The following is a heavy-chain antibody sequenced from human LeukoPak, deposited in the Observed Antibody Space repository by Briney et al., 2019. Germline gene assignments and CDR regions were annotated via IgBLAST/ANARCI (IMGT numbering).Heavy chain of an antibody. CDR3: AKDMDGGWFFDS. CDR1: GLTFSSYA. CDR2: IGGSGGPT. V-gene: IGHV3-23*01. Sequence: PGGSLRLSCASSGLTFSSYAMSWVRQRPGRRLQWVSAIGGSGGPTYYTDSVKGRFTISRDNSRNTLYLHMTSLRAEDTALYYCAKDMDGGWFFDSWGQGTLVTVSS. D-gene: IGHD6-19*01. J-gene: IGHJ4*02.